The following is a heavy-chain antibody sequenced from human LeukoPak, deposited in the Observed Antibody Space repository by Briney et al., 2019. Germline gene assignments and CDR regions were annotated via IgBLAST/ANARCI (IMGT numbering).Heavy chain of an antibody. Sequence: GGSLRLSCAASGFTFSSYSMNWVRQAPGKGLEWVALIWYDGSNKYYADSVKGRFTISRDNSKNTLYLQMNSLRAEDTAVYYCAGSYYNVFDYWGQGTLVTVSS. CDR1: GFTFSSYS. D-gene: IGHD3-10*01. CDR2: IWYDGSNK. J-gene: IGHJ4*02. V-gene: IGHV3-33*08. CDR3: AGSYYNVFDY.